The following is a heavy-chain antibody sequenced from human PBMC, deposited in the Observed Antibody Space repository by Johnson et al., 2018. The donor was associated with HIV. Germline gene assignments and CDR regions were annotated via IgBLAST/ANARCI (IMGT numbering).Heavy chain of an antibody. Sequence: QVQLVESGGGVVQPGRSLRLSCAASGFTFSSSAMHWVRQAPGKGLEWLAVISYDGSNKYYADSVKGRFTISRDNSKNTLFLQMNSLRVEDTAGYYGVRGAITLTQKGAVDIWGQGTKVSVSS. J-gene: IGHJ3*02. V-gene: IGHV3-30*04. D-gene: IGHD3-22*01. CDR3: VRGAITLTQKGAVDI. CDR2: ISYDGSNK. CDR1: GFTFSSSA.